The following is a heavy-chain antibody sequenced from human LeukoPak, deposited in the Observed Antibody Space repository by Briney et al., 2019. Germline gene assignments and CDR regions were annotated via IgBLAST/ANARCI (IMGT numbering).Heavy chain of an antibody. J-gene: IGHJ4*02. CDR2: IYYSGST. V-gene: IGHV4-59*08. CDR3: ARQAEMATQYYFDY. CDR1: GGSISSYY. D-gene: IGHD5-24*01. Sequence: SSETLSLTCTVSGGSISSYYWSWIRQPPGKGLEWIGYIYYSGSTNYNPSLKSRVTISVDTSKNQLSLKLSSVTAADTAVYYCARQAEMATQYYFDYWGQGTLVTVSS.